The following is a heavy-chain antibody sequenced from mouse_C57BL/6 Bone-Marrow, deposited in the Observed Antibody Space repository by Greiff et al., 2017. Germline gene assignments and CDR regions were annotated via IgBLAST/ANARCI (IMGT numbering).Heavy chain of an antibody. CDR2: FHPYNDDT. Sequence: VQLVESGAELVKPGASVKMSCKASGYTFTTYPIEWVKQTHGKSLAWIGNFHPYNDDTTYNEKFKGKATLTVEKSSSTVYLERSRLTYEDSAVYYCAIDGNYGGDYFDYWGQGTTLTVSS. J-gene: IGHJ2*01. D-gene: IGHD2-1*01. V-gene: IGHV1-47*01. CDR1: GYTFTTYP. CDR3: AIDGNYGGDYFDY.